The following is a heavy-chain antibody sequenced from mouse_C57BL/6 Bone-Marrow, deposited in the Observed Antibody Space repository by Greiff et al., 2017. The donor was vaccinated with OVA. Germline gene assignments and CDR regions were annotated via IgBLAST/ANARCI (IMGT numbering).Heavy chain of an antibody. CDR3: ARGYGSSLWYFDV. Sequence: EVKVVESEGGLVQPGSSMKLSCTASGFTFSDYYMAWVRQVPEKGLEWVANINYDGSSTYYLDSLKSRFIISRDNAKNILYLQMSSLKSEDTATYYCARGYGSSLWYFDVWGTGTTVTVSS. J-gene: IGHJ1*03. V-gene: IGHV5-16*01. CDR1: GFTFSDYY. CDR2: INYDGSST. D-gene: IGHD1-1*01.